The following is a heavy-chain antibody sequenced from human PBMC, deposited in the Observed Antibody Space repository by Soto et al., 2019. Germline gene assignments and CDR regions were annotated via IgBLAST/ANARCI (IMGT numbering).Heavy chain of an antibody. CDR1: GYTFTGYY. J-gene: IGHJ6*02. V-gene: IGHV1-2*02. CDR2: INPNSGGT. Sequence: SVKVSCKASGYTFTGYYMHWVRQAPGQGLEWMGWINPNSGGTNYAQKFQGRVTMTRDTSISTAYMELSRLRSDDTAVYYCARVGIAAAGTDRYYYYGMDVWGQGTTVTVSS. D-gene: IGHD6-13*01. CDR3: ARVGIAAAGTDRYYYYGMDV.